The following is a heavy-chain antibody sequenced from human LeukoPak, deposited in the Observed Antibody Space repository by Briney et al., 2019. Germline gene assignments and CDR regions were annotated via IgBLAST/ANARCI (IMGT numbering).Heavy chain of an antibody. D-gene: IGHD1-26*01. J-gene: IGHJ6*02. CDR3: AGGRWETAYYYYGMDV. Sequence: SVKVSCKASGYTFTSYYMHWVRQAPGQGLEWMGGIIPIFGTANYAQKFQGRVTITADESTSTAYMELSSLRSEDTAVYYCAGGRWETAYYYYGMDVWGQGTTVTVSS. CDR2: IIPIFGTA. V-gene: IGHV1-69*13. CDR1: GYTFTSYY.